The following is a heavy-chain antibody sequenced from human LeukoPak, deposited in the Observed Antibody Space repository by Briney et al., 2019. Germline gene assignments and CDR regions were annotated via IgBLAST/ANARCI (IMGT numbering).Heavy chain of an antibody. CDR1: GFTFSSYA. Sequence: GGSLRLSCAASGFTFSSYAMSWVRQAPGKGLEWVSAISGSGGSTYYADSVKGRLTISRDNSKNTLYLQMNSLRAEDTAVYYCAKDPYSGSYQEINWFDPWGQGTLVTVSS. J-gene: IGHJ5*02. V-gene: IGHV3-23*01. CDR3: AKDPYSGSYQEINWFDP. CDR2: ISGSGGST. D-gene: IGHD1-26*01.